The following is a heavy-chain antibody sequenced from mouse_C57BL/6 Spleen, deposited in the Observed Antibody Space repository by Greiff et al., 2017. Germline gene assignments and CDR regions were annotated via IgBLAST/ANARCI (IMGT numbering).Heavy chain of an antibody. CDR1: GFTFSNYW. CDR2: IRLKSDNYAT. CDR3: AGGDGYYFDY. D-gene: IGHD2-3*01. Sequence: EVKLEESGGGLVQPGGSMKLSCVASGFTFSNYWMNWVRQSPEKRLEWVAQIRLKSDNYATHYAESVKGRFTISRDDSKSSVYLQMNNLRAEDTGIYYCAGGDGYYFDYWGQGTTLTVSS. V-gene: IGHV6-3*01. J-gene: IGHJ2*01.